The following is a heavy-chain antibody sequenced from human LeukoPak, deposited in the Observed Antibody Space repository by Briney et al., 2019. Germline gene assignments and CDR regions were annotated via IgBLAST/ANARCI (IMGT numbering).Heavy chain of an antibody. V-gene: IGHV3-48*03. CDR1: GFTFSSYE. J-gene: IGHJ4*02. Sequence: PGGSLRLSCAASGFTFSSYEMNWVRQAPGKGLEWVSYISSSGSTIYYADSVKGRFTISRDNAKNSLYLQMNSLRAEDTAVYYCAGALRITMVRGVIAHGFDYWGQGTLVTVSS. CDR2: ISSSGSTI. CDR3: AGALRITMVRGVIAHGFDY. D-gene: IGHD3-10*01.